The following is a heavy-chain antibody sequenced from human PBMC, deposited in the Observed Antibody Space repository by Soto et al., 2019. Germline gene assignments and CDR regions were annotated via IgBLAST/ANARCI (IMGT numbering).Heavy chain of an antibody. V-gene: IGHV1-18*01. CDR1: GYTFISYG. J-gene: IGHJ4*02. Sequence: ASVKVSCKASGYTFISYGISWVRQAPGQGLEWMGWISPYNDDTKYAQKIQGRVSLTTDTSTSTAYMELRSLRSDDTAVYYCARDHHGDYSSDYWGQGTLVTVSS. CDR3: ARDHHGDYSSDY. CDR2: ISPYNDDT. D-gene: IGHD2-21*02.